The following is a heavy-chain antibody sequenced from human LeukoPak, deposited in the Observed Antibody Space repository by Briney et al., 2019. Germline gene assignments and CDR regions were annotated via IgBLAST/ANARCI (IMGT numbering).Heavy chain of an antibody. CDR1: GGSISSSY. CDR3: ARHGPAARVYYYGMDV. CDR2: IYYSGGTSGST. Sequence: SETLSLTCTVSGGSISSSYWSWIRQPPGKGLEWIGYIYYSGGTSGSTNYNPSLKSRVTISVDTSKNQFSLKLSSVTAADTAVYYCARHGPAARVYYYGMDVWGQGTTVTVSS. J-gene: IGHJ6*02. D-gene: IGHD2-2*01. V-gene: IGHV4-59*08.